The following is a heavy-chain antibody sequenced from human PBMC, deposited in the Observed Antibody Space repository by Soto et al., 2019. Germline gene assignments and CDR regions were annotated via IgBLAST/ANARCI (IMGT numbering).Heavy chain of an antibody. J-gene: IGHJ3*02. CDR3: AKSDILTGYYNGGNAFDI. CDR1: GFTFSSYA. CDR2: ISGSGGST. Sequence: PGGSLRLSCAVSGFTFSSYAVSWVRQAPGKGLEWVSGISGSGGSTYYADSVKGRFTISRDNSKNTLYLQMNSLRAEDTAVYYCAKSDILTGYYNGGNAFDIWGQGTMVTVSS. V-gene: IGHV3-23*01. D-gene: IGHD3-9*01.